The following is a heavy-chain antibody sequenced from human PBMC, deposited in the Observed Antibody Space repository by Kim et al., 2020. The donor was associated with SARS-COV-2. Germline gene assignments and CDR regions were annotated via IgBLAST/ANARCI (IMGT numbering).Heavy chain of an antibody. CDR2: ISSSSSYT. J-gene: IGHJ4*02. D-gene: IGHD6-19*01. CDR1: GFRFSDYY. Sequence: GGSLRLSCAASGFRFSDYYMSWIRQAPGKGLEWLSKISSSSSYTDYADSVKGRFTISRDNAKNLLFLQMDGLRAEDTAVYYCARSTSSSGWSAYGYWGQGTLVTVSS. V-gene: IGHV3-11*03. CDR3: ARSTSSSGWSAYGY.